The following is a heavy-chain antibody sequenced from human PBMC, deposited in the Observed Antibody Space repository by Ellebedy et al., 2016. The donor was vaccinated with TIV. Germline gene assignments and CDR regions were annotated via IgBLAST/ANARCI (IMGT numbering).Heavy chain of an antibody. CDR2: TRNKANSYST. V-gene: IGHV3-72*01. CDR1: GFTSSDPY. D-gene: IGHD1-26*01. Sequence: GGSLRLSXASSGFTSSDPYMDWVRQAPGKGLEWVGRTRNKANSYSTEYAASVKGRFIISRDDSKNSLFLQMNSLKAEDTAIYYCARDGARNRGSQYDWFFDLWGRGTLVTVSS. J-gene: IGHJ2*01. CDR3: ARDGARNRGSQYDWFFDL.